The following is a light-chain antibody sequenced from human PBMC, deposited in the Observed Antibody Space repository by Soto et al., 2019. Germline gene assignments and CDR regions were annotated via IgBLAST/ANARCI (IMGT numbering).Light chain of an antibody. CDR3: QSYDSSLSGFYV. CDR2: GNS. J-gene: IGLJ1*01. Sequence: QAVLTQPPSVSGAPGQRVTISCTGSSSNIGAGYDVHWYQQLPGTAPKLLIYGNSNRPSVVPDRFSGSKSGTSASLAITGLQAEEEADYYCQSYDSSLSGFYVFGTGTKLTVL. CDR1: SSNIGAGYD. V-gene: IGLV1-40*01.